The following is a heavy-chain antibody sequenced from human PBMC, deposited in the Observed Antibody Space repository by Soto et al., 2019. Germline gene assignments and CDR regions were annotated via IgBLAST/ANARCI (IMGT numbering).Heavy chain of an antibody. D-gene: IGHD2-21*01. Sequence: EVQLVESGGGLVQPGGSLRLSCAASGITVITNYFSWVRQAPGQGLEWVPGIYSDGSTHYADSVKGRFTISRDNSKNTLYLQMNTLRAEDTGGYYCTRDPTTSIVTDYWGQGTLVTVSS. CDR3: TRDPTTSIVTDY. CDR2: IYSDGST. V-gene: IGHV3-66*01. CDR1: GITVITNY. J-gene: IGHJ4*02.